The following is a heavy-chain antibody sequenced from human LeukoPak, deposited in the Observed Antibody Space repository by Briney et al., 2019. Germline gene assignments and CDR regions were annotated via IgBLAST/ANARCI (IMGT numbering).Heavy chain of an antibody. J-gene: IGHJ4*02. D-gene: IGHD2-21*02. CDR1: GFTFSSYS. CDR2: TSSSSNYI. Sequence: GGSLRLSCAASGFTFSSYSMNWVRQAPGKGLEWVSSTSSSSNYIYYADSLKGRFTISRDNAKNSLYLQMNSLRAEDTAVYYCARQVVVTANFDYWGQGTLVTVSS. CDR3: ARQVVVTANFDY. V-gene: IGHV3-21*01.